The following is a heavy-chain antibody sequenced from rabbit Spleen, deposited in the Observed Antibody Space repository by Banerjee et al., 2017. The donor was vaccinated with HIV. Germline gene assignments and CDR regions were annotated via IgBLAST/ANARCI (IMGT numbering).Heavy chain of an antibody. D-gene: IGHD8-1*01. CDR3: ARDAATSFSSYGMDL. V-gene: IGHV1S40*01. CDR2: VDIGSSDFT. J-gene: IGHJ6*01. CDR1: GVSFSFSTY. Sequence: VESGEDLVKPGSFLTLTCTASGVSFSFSTYMCWVRQAPGKGLEWIGCVDIGSSDFTYFASWAKGRFTISKTSSTTVTLQMTSLTAADTATYFCARDAATSFSSYGMDLWGQGTLVTVS.